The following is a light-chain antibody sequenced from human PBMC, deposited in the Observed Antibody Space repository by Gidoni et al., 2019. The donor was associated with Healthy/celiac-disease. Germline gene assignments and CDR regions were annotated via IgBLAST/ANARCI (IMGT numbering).Light chain of an antibody. CDR1: QSVSSSY. V-gene: IGKV3-20*01. J-gene: IGKJ1*01. CDR2: GAS. Sequence: EIVLTQSPGTLSLSPGERATLSCRASQSVSSSYLAWYQQKPGQAPRRLIYGASSRATGIPDRFSGSGSGTDFTLTISRLEPEDVAVYYCQQYGSSPWTFXQXTKVEIK. CDR3: QQYGSSPWT.